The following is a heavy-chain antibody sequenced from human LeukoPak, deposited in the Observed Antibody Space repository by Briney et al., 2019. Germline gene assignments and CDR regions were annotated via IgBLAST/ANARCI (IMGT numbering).Heavy chain of an antibody. D-gene: IGHD6-19*01. CDR1: GFTFDNYW. CDR3: TRDQYTSSSH. J-gene: IGHJ4*02. V-gene: IGHV3-74*01. CDR2: INDDGSDT. Sequence: PGGSLRLSCAASGFTFDNYWMHWVRQALGKGLVWVSRINDDGSDTSYADSVKGRFTMSRDNAKNTLYLQMDSLRVEDTAVYYCTRDQYTSSSHWGQGTLVTVSS.